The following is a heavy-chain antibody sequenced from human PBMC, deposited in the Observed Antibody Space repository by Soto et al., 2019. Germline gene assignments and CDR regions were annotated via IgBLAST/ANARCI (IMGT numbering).Heavy chain of an antibody. CDR2: IYYSGST. Sequence: SETLSLTCTVSGGSISSYYWSWTRQPPGKGLEWIGYIYYSGSTNYNPSLKSRVTISVDTSKNQFSLKLSSVTAADTAVYYCARHQGIAARPLDCWGKGTTVTVAS. D-gene: IGHD6-6*01. CDR1: GGSISSYY. V-gene: IGHV4-59*08. CDR3: ARHQGIAARPLDC. J-gene: IGHJ6*04.